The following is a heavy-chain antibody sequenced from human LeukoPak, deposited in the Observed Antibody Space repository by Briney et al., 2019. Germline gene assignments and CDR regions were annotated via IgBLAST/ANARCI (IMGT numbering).Heavy chain of an antibody. V-gene: IGHV3-43*02. D-gene: IGHD3-22*01. CDR2: ISGDGGST. J-gene: IGHJ4*02. CDR3: AKDPYYYDSSGYLDY. Sequence: GGSLRLSCAASGFTFDDYAMHWVRQAPGKGLEWVSLISGDGGSTYYADSVKGRFSISRDNSKNSLYLQMNSLRTEDTALYYCAKDPYYYDSSGYLDYWGQGTLVTVSS. CDR1: GFTFDDYA.